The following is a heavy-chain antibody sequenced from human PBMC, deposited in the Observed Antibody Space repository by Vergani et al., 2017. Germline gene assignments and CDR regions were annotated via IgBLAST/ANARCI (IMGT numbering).Heavy chain of an antibody. CDR3: ARGDSSSSEGDYFDY. V-gene: IGHV3-21*01. J-gene: IGHJ4*02. CDR2: ISSSGNYI. D-gene: IGHD6-6*01. Sequence: EVQLVESGGGLVKPGGSLRLSCVASGFTFTTYGMGWVRQAPGKGLEWVSSISSSGNYIYYTDSMKGRFTISRDNAKSSLSLQMNSLRAEDTAVYYCARGDSSSSEGDYFDYWCQGTLVTVSS. CDR1: GFTFTTYG.